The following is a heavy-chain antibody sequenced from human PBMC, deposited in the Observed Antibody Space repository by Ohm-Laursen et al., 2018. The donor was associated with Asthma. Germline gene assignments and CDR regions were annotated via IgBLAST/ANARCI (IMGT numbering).Heavy chain of an antibody. CDR3: ASRSYYPLYYYYGMDV. Sequence: PSQTLSLTCIVSGGSISSGGYYWSWIRQHPGKGLEWIGYIYYSGSTYYNPSLKSRVTISVDTSKNQFSLKLSSVTAADTAVYYCASRSYYPLYYYYGMDVWGQGTTVTVSS. V-gene: IGHV4-31*03. D-gene: IGHD1-26*01. CDR2: IYYSGST. CDR1: GGSISSGGYY. J-gene: IGHJ6*02.